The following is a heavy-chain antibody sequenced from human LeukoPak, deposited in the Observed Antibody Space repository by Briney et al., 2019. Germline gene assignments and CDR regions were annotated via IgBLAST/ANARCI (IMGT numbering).Heavy chain of an antibody. CDR1: GFIFSSYG. CDR2: ISYDGSNK. CDR3: AKDGGTTGRTNYYYYMDV. J-gene: IGHJ6*03. V-gene: IGHV3-30*18. Sequence: PGRSLRLSCAASGFIFSSYGMHGVRQAPGKGLEWVAVISYDGSNKYYADSVKGRFTISRDNSKNTLYLQMNSLRAEDTAVYHCAKDGGTTGRTNYYYYMDVWGKGTTVTVSS. D-gene: IGHD1-1*01.